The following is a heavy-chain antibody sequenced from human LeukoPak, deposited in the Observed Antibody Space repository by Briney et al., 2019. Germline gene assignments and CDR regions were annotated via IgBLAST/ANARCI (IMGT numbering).Heavy chain of an antibody. CDR3: ARGYCSSTSCYAFVDWFDP. J-gene: IGHJ5*02. Sequence: GESLKISCKGSGYSFTSYWIAWVRQMPGKGLEWMGIIYPGDSDTRYSPSFQGQVTISADKSISTAYLQWSSLKASDTAMYYCARGYCSSTSCYAFVDWFDPWGQGTLVTVSS. CDR2: IYPGDSDT. CDR1: GYSFTSYW. V-gene: IGHV5-51*01. D-gene: IGHD2-2*01.